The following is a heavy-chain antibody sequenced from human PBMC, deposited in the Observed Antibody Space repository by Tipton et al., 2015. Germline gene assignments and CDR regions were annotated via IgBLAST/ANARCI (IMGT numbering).Heavy chain of an antibody. V-gene: IGHV4-61*08. CDR1: GGSISSGGYY. J-gene: IGHJ5*02. CDR2: IYYSGNT. D-gene: IGHD2-15*01. Sequence: TLSLTCTVSGGSISSGGYYWSWIRQPPGKGLEWLGHIYYSGNTNYNPSLKSRVTMSVDTSKNQFSLKLTSVNAADTAVYYCARGGNNWFDPWGQGTLVTVSS. CDR3: ARGGNNWFDP.